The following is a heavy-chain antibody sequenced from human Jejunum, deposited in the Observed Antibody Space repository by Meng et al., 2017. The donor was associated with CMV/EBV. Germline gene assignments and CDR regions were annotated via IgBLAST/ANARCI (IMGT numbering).Heavy chain of an antibody. D-gene: IGHD2-2*02. V-gene: IGHV5-51*01. J-gene: IGHJ3*02. Sequence: NYWIGWVRQMPGKGLEWMGIIYPGDSDTRYSPSFQGQVTISADKSITTAYLQWRSLKASDTAVYYCATFSGYCSSASCYKGAFDMWGQGTMVTVSS. CDR2: IYPGDSDT. CDR1: NYW. CDR3: ATFSGYCSSASCYKGAFDM.